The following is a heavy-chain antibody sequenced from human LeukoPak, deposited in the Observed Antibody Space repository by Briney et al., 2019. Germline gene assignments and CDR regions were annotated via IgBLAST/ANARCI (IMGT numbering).Heavy chain of an antibody. Sequence: GGSLRLSCAASGFTFTSYSMRWVRPAPGKGLEWVANIKQDGGEKYYVDSVKGRFTISRDNAKNSLFLQMNSLRAEDTAVYYCARDHPWAKYMDVWGKGTTVTVSS. CDR1: GFTFTSYS. CDR3: ARDHPWAKYMDV. V-gene: IGHV3-7*01. CDR2: IKQDGGEK. D-gene: IGHD1-26*01. J-gene: IGHJ6*03.